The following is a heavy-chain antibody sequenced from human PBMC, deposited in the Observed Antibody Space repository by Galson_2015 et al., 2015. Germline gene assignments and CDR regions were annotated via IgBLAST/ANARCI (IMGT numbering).Heavy chain of an antibody. V-gene: IGHV3-30*18. CDR1: GFTFSSYG. CDR2: ISYDGSNK. J-gene: IGHJ6*02. Sequence: SLRLSCAASGFTFSSYGMHWVRQAPGKGLEWVAVISYDGSNKYYADSVKGRFTISRDNSKNTLYLQMNSLRAEDTAVYYCAKDDIVVAPTHYYYYGMDVWGQGTTVTVSS. D-gene: IGHD2-2*01. CDR3: AKDDIVVAPTHYYYYGMDV.